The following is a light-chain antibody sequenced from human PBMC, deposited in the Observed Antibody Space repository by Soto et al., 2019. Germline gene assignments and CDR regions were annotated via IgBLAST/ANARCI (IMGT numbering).Light chain of an antibody. CDR2: DVS. CDR3: SSYTSSSTLLYV. J-gene: IGLJ1*01. V-gene: IGLV2-14*01. Sequence: QSVLTQPASVSGSPGQSITISCTVTSSDVGGYNYVSWYQQHPGKAPKLMIYDVSNRPSGVSNRFSGSKSGNTASLTISGLQAEDESDYYCSSYTSSSTLLYVFGTGNKVTVL. CDR1: SSDVGGYNY.